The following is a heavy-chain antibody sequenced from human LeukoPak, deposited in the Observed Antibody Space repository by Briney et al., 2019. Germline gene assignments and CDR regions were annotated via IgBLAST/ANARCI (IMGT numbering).Heavy chain of an antibody. CDR1: GFTCNDYY. D-gene: IGHD6-25*01. V-gene: IGHV3-11*06. Sequence: GASLIISCAASGFTCNDYYMCWIRQARGKGLEWLSYISRSGDYTNCADSVRGRFTISRDNAKNSLYLQMNSLRDEDSAVYYCASSPTRGRAAAMDYWGQGTLVTVCS. CDR2: ISRSGDYT. J-gene: IGHJ4*02. CDR3: ASSPTRGRAAAMDY.